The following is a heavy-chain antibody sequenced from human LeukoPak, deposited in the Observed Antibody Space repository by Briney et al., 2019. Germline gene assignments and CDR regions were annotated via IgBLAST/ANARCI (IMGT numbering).Heavy chain of an antibody. CDR2: ISWNSGHK. CDR3: AKDRRPTVSGGYFDL. D-gene: IGHD3-10*01. V-gene: IGHV3-9*01. Sequence: GGSLRLSCAASGFTFDDYAMHWVRQAPGKGLEWVSDISWNSGHKGYADSVKGRFTISRDNAKNSLYLRMNSLRAEDTALYYCAKDRRPTVSGGYFDLWGRGTLVIVSS. J-gene: IGHJ2*01. CDR1: GFTFDDYA.